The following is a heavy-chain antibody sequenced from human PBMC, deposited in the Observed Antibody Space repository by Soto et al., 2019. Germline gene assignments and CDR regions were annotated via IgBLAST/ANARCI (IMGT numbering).Heavy chain of an antibody. J-gene: IGHJ4*02. D-gene: IGHD5-18*01. CDR1: GYTFTSYY. CDR2: INPSGGST. CDR3: ARVFYSYGPCDY. Sequence: ASVKVSCKASGYTFTSYYMHWVRQAPGQGLEWMGIINPSGGSTSYAQKFQGRVTMTRDTSTSTVYMELSSLRSEDTAVHYCARVFYSYGPCDYWGQGTLVTVSS. V-gene: IGHV1-46*01.